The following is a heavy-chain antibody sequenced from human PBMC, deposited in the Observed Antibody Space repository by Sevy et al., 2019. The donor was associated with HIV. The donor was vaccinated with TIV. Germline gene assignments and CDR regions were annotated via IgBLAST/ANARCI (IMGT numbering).Heavy chain of an antibody. D-gene: IGHD3-10*01. Sequence: GGSLRLSCAASGFTFSSYAIHWVRQAPGTGLVWVAVISYDGNNKYYADSVQGRFTVSRDNSKNTLYVQMNSLRAEDTAVYYCAKDHNLWSEGGFLHHWGQGTLVTVSS. J-gene: IGHJ1*01. CDR2: ISYDGNNK. CDR1: GFTFSSYA. CDR3: AKDHNLWSEGGFLHH. V-gene: IGHV3-30*18.